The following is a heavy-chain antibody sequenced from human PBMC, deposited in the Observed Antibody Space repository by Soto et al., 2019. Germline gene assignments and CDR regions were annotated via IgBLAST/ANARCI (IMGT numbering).Heavy chain of an antibody. D-gene: IGHD6-19*01. J-gene: IGHJ4*02. Sequence: QLQLQESGPGLVKPSETLSLTCTVTGGPISSSGDYWGWVRQTPGKGLEWIGTISNSGSTYYNPSVISRVTISLDTSKQQFSLMLISVTAADTAVYYCARGLSSSAYLDYWGQGTLVTVSS. V-gene: IGHV4-39*01. CDR1: GGPISSSGDY. CDR2: ISNSGST. CDR3: ARGLSSSAYLDY.